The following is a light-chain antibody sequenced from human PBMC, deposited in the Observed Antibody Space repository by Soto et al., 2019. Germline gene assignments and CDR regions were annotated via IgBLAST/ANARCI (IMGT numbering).Light chain of an antibody. CDR1: QSLTHSSGYSY. V-gene: IGKV2-28*01. CDR3: MQPLQTLIT. Sequence: EIVLTQSPLSLSVSPGEPASISCRSSQSLTHSSGYSYLDWYLLKSGQPPQLVIYLGSNRGSGVPDRLSGSGSGTHVTLTISRVETEDAGVYFCMQPLQTLITFGQGTRLE. J-gene: IGKJ5*01. CDR2: LGS.